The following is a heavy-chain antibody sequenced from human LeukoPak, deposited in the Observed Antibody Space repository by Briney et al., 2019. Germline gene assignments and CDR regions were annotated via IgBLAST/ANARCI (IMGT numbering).Heavy chain of an antibody. J-gene: IGHJ4*02. CDR2: INPNTGGT. CDR3: ARRPIVGVPAPIDY. CDR1: GYTFADYS. Sequence: ASVKVSCKASGYTFADYSIHWVRQAPGQGLEWMGLINPNTGGTNYAQKFQGRVTMTRDTSITTAYMELSRLRSDDTAVYYCARRPIVGVPAPIDYWGQGNLVTVSS. D-gene: IGHD2-21*02. V-gene: IGHV1-2*02.